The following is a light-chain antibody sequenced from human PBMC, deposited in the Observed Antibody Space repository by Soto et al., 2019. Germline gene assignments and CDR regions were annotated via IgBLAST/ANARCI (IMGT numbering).Light chain of an antibody. Sequence: QSALTQPRSVSGSPGQSVTISCTGTSSDVGGYNYVSWYQQHPGKAPKLMIYDVSKRPSGVPDRFSGSKSGNTASLTISGLQAEDEADYYCCSYAVYVFGTGTKLTVL. CDR3: CSYAVYV. V-gene: IGLV2-11*01. CDR2: DVS. CDR1: SSDVGGYNY. J-gene: IGLJ1*01.